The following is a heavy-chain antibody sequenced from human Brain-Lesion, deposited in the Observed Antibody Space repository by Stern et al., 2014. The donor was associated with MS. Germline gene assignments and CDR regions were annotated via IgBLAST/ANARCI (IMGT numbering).Heavy chain of an antibody. J-gene: IGHJ5*01. D-gene: IGHD3-10*01. CDR3: ARGERWFDS. Sequence: VQLVESGGGLVQPGGSLRLSCAASGFTFLNYWMHWVLQAPGKGLVWVSSVNNDGRRTSYADSVKGRFTMSRDNAKNTLYLQMNSLRVEDTAIYYCARGERWFDSWGQGTLVTVSS. CDR2: VNNDGRRT. CDR1: GFTFLNYW. V-gene: IGHV3-74*02.